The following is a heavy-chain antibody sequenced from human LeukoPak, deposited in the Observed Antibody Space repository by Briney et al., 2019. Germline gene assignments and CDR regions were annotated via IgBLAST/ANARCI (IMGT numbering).Heavy chain of an antibody. V-gene: IGHV4-59*01. CDR2: IYYSGST. D-gene: IGHD5-12*01. J-gene: IGHJ4*02. CDR1: GGSISSYY. Sequence: SETLSLTCTVSGGSISSYYWSWIRQPPGKGLEWIGYIYYSGSTNYNPSLKSRVTISVDTSKNQFSLKLSSVTAADTAVYYCATYSGYDRIFDYWGQGTLVTVSS. CDR3: ATYSGYDRIFDY.